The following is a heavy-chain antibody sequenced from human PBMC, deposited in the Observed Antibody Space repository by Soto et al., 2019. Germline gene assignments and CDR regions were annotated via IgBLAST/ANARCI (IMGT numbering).Heavy chain of an antibody. V-gene: IGHV3-74*01. CDR3: ARAGHYYDSSGYYAIDY. D-gene: IGHD3-22*01. CDR2: INSDGSST. CDR1: GFTFSSYW. Sequence: GGSLRLSCAASGFTFSSYWMHWVRQAPGKGLVWVSRINSDGSSTSYADSVKGRFTISRDNAKNTLYLQMNSLRAEDTAVYYCARAGHYYDSSGYYAIDYWGQGTLVTVSS. J-gene: IGHJ4*02.